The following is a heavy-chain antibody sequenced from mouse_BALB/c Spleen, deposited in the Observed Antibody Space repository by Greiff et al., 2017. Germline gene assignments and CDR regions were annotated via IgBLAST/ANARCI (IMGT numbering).Heavy chain of an antibody. CDR2: IWSDGST. Sequence: VKLMESGPDLVAPSQSLSITCTVSGFSLTSYGVHWVRQPPGKGLAWLVVIWSDGSTTYNSALKSRLSISKDNSKRQVFLKMNSLQTDDTAMYYCARLYLYAMDYWGQGTSVTVSS. J-gene: IGHJ4*01. D-gene: IGHD5-5*01. CDR3: ARLYLYAMDY. CDR1: GFSLTSYG. V-gene: IGHV2-6-2*01.